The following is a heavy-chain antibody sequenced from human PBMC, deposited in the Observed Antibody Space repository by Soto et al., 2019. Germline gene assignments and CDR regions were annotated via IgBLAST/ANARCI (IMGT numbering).Heavy chain of an antibody. Sequence: SETLSLTCAVSGGSISSSNWWRWVRQPPGKGLEWIGEIYHSGSTNYDPSLKSRVTISVDKSKNQFSLKLSSVTAADTAVYYCARGTAAAGLNNWFDPWGQGTLVTVSS. CDR1: GGSISSSNW. CDR2: IYHSGST. D-gene: IGHD6-13*01. V-gene: IGHV4-4*02. CDR3: ARGTAAAGLNNWFDP. J-gene: IGHJ5*02.